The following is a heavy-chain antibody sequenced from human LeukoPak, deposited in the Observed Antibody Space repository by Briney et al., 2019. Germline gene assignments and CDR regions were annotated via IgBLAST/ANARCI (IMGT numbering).Heavy chain of an antibody. Sequence: GASVKVSCKASGYTFTGYYMHWVRQAPGQGLEWMGWINPNSGGTNYAQKFQGRVTMTRDTSISTAYMELSRLRSDDTAVYYCARGTYSSGWRYYYDSSGYYYVFDYWGQGTLVTVSS. V-gene: IGHV1-2*02. CDR3: ARGTYSSGWRYYYDSSGYYYVFDY. CDR2: INPNSGGT. D-gene: IGHD3-22*01. J-gene: IGHJ4*02. CDR1: GYTFTGYY.